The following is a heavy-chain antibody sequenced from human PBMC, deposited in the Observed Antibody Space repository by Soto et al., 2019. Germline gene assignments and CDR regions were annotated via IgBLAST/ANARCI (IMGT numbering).Heavy chain of an antibody. V-gene: IGHV1-18*01. CDR1: GYTFTSYG. J-gene: IGHJ5*02. D-gene: IGHD1-26*01. CDR3: ARVVGALGHWFDP. Sequence: QVQLVQSGAEVKKPGASVKVSCKASGYTFTSYGLIWVRQAPGQGLEWMGRISAYNYNTNYAQKLQGRVTMTTDTSSSTAYLELRSLRSDDTAVYYCARVVGALGHWFDPWGQGTLVTVSS. CDR2: ISAYNYNT.